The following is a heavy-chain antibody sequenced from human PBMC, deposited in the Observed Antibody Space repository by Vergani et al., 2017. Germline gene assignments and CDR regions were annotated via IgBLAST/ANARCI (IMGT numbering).Heavy chain of an antibody. J-gene: IGHJ4*02. V-gene: IGHV4-34*01. CDR3: ASGLRSILVVPAPDPQPCWFDY. Sequence: QVQLQQWGAGLLKPSETLSLTCAVYGGSFSGYYWSWVRQPPGKGLEWIGEINHSGSTNYNPSLKSRVTISVDTAKNQFSLKLGSVTGADTAVYYCASGLRSILVVPAPDPQPCWFDYWGQGTLVTVSS. D-gene: IGHD2-2*01. CDR2: INHSGST. CDR1: GGSFSGYY.